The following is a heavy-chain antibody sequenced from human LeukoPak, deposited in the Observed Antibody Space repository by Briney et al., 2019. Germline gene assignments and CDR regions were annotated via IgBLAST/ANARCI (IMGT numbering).Heavy chain of an antibody. CDR1: GFTFDDYP. CDR3: AKDRVWGSGYGMDV. D-gene: IGHD4/OR15-4a*01. Sequence: GGSLRLSCAASGFTFDDYPMHWVRQAPGKGLEWVSRISGDGGSMHYADSVKGRFTISRDNSKNSLYLQMYSLRTEDTALYYCAKDRVWGSGYGMDVRGQGTTVTVSS. V-gene: IGHV3-43*02. CDR2: ISGDGGSM. J-gene: IGHJ6*02.